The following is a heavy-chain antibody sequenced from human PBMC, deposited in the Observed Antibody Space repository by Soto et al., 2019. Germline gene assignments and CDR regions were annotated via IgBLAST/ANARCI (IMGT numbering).Heavy chain of an antibody. Sequence: ASVKVSCKASGHTFTSYAMHWVRQAPGQRLEWMGWINAGNGNTKYSQKFQGRVTITRDTSASTAYMELSSLRSEDTAVYYCASSLAWKAHTFDYWGQGTLVTVSS. CDR2: INAGNGNT. CDR3: ASSLAWKAHTFDY. J-gene: IGHJ4*02. V-gene: IGHV1-3*01. CDR1: GHTFTSYA. D-gene: IGHD1-1*01.